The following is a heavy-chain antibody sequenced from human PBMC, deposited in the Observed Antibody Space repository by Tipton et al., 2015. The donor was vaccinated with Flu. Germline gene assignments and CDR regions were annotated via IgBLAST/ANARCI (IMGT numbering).Heavy chain of an antibody. D-gene: IGHD2-15*01. CDR3: ARGDRNYFDY. V-gene: IGHV3-13*01. CDR2: IGTAGDK. J-gene: IGHJ4*02. Sequence: SLRLSCAASGFTFGSHDFHWVRQGTGKRLEWVSAIGTAGDKYYPGSVKGRFTISRENAKNSLYLQMNSLRAGDTAVYYCARGDRNYFDYWGQGTLVTVSS. CDR1: GFTFGSHD.